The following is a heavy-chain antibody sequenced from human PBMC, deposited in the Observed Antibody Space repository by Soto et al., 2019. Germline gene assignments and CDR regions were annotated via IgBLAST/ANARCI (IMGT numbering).Heavy chain of an antibody. V-gene: IGHV4-31*03. D-gene: IGHD3-22*01. CDR1: GGSISSGGYY. CDR3: ARATYYYDSSGYSDRVLDY. Sequence: QVQLQESGPGLVKPSQTLSLTCTVSGGSISSGGYYWSWIRQHPGKGLEWIGYIYYSGNTSYNPSLKSRVTISEDTSKNQFSLKLSSVTAADTAVYYCARATYYYDSSGYSDRVLDYWGQGTLVTVSS. J-gene: IGHJ4*02. CDR2: IYYSGNT.